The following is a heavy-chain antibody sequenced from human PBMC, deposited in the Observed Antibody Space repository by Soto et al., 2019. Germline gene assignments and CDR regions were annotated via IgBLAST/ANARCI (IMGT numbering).Heavy chain of an antibody. CDR1: GGSIGSYY. CDR2: INYSEST. V-gene: IGHV4-59*01. Sequence: PETLSLTWTVSGGSIGSYYWSWNRQPPGKGLEWIGYINYSESTNYSPTLKSRVTISVDTTKNQCSLKLSSVTAADTAVYYYARERSTYYFDYWGQGTLVTVSS. D-gene: IGHD2-2*01. J-gene: IGHJ4*02. CDR3: ARERSTYYFDY.